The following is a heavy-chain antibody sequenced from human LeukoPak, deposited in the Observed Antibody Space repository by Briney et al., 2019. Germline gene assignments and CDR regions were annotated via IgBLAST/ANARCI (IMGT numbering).Heavy chain of an antibody. CDR2: VSKSGST. CDR1: GGSISSRF. V-gene: IGHV4-4*08. J-gene: IGHJ3*01. Sequence: PSETLSLTCTVSGGSISSRFWTWIRQAPEKGLEWLGYVSKSGSTNYNPSLQSRITISVDTSKNQFFLKLTSVTAADTAVYFCARDDYGVFDAFDVWGQGTVVTVSS. D-gene: IGHD3-16*01. CDR3: ARDDYGVFDAFDV.